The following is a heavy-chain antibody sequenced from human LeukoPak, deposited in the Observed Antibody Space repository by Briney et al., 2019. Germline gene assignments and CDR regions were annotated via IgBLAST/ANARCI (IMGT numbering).Heavy chain of an antibody. Sequence: GGSLRLSCAASGFTFSDTWMTWVRQAPGKGLEWVGRITSRTDGGTTDYAAPVKGKFTFSRDDSKNTLYLQMNSLKTEDTAVYYCTTDPNFDYVWGTYRLDYWGQGTLVTVSS. CDR1: GFTFSDTW. CDR3: TTDPNFDYVWGTYRLDY. D-gene: IGHD3-16*02. CDR2: ITSRTDGGTT. J-gene: IGHJ4*02. V-gene: IGHV3-15*05.